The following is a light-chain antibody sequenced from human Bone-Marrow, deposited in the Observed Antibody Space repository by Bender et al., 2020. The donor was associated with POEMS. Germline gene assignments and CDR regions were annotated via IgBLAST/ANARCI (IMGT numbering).Light chain of an antibody. CDR3: CSQTSSRTLGV. CDR2: EVR. Sequence: QSALTQPASVSGSPGQSITISCTGTPTDVGNYNLVSWYQQHPGKAPKVIVYEVRKRPSGVSDRFSGSKSGSTASLTISGLQAEDEADYYCCSQTSSRTLGVFGTGTKVTV. J-gene: IGLJ1*01. V-gene: IGLV2-14*02. CDR1: PTDVGNYNL.